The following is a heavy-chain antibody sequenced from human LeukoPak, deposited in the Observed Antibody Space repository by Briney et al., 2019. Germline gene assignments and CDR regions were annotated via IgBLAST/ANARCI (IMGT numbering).Heavy chain of an antibody. CDR1: VYTFTVYY. CDR3: ALCSSTSYCLGY. V-gene: IGHV1-2*02. D-gene: IGHD2-2*01. J-gene: IGHJ4*02. Sequence: ASVKVSCEASVYTFTVYYMHGVRQAPGQGLEWVGWINPNSGGTNYAQKFQGSVTMTRDTSISTAYMELSRLRSDDTDVYYCALCSSTSYCLGYWGQGTLVTVSS. CDR2: INPNSGGT.